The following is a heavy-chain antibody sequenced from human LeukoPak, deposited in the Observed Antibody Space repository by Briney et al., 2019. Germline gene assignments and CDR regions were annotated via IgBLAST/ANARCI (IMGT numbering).Heavy chain of an antibody. CDR1: GFTFSDPY. V-gene: IGHV3-11*01. D-gene: IGHD6-19*01. CDR2: ISGSGTDI. J-gene: IGHJ4*02. CDR3: AKDQYSSGRGSFDY. Sequence: GESLKISCEASGFTFSDPYMSWIRQAPGKGLECLSYISGSGTDISYADSVRGRFTISRDNAKNLLYLQMNSLRAEDTAVYYCAKDQYSSGRGSFDYWGQGTLVTVSS.